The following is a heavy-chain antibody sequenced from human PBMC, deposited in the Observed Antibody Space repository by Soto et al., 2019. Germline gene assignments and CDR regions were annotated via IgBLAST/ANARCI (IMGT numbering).Heavy chain of an antibody. V-gene: IGHV4-30-2*01. CDR1: GGSISSGGYS. Sequence: PSETLSLTCAVSGGSISSGGYSWSWIRQPPGKGLEWIGYIYHSGSTYYNPSLKSRVTISVDRSKNQFSLKLSSVTAADTAVYYCARAHPYYYDSRGYSNWFDPWGQGTLVTVSS. CDR3: ARAHPYYYDSRGYSNWFDP. J-gene: IGHJ5*02. CDR2: IYHSGST. D-gene: IGHD3-22*01.